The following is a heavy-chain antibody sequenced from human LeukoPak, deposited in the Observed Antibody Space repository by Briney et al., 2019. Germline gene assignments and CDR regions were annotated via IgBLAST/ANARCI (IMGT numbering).Heavy chain of an antibody. CDR3: ARDWGYYYYYGMDV. CDR2: ISSSSSYI. V-gene: IGHV3-21*01. Sequence: GGSLRLSCAASGFTLSCYSMNWVRQAPGKGLEWVSSISSSSSYIYYADSVKGRFTISRDNAKDSLYLQMNSLRAEDTAVYYCARDWGYYYYYGMDVWGQGTTVTVSS. J-gene: IGHJ6*02. CDR1: GFTLSCYS. D-gene: IGHD3-16*01.